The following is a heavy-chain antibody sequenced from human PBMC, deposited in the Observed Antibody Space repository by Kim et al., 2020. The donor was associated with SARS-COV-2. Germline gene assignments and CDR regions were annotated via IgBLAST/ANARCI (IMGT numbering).Heavy chain of an antibody. D-gene: IGHD5-18*01. V-gene: IGHV4-34*01. CDR2: INHSGST. CDR1: GGSFSGYY. CDR3: ARARRGLKGYSYVPFDY. J-gene: IGHJ4*02. Sequence: SETLSLTCAVYGGSFSGYYWSWIRQPPGKGLEWIGEINHSGSTNYNPSLKSRVTISVDTSKNQFSLKLSSVTAADTAVYYCARARRGLKGYSYVPFDYWGQGTLVTVSS.